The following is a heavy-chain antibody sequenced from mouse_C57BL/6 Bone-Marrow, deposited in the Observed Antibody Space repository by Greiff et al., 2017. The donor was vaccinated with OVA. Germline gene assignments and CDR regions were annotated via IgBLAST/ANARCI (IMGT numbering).Heavy chain of an antibody. D-gene: IGHD2-2*01. J-gene: IGHJ4*01. CDR3: ASPMVTTRDYAMDY. Sequence: DVKLVESGGDLVKPGGSLKLSCAASGFTFSSYGMSWVRQTPDKRLEWVATISSGGSYTYYPDSVKGRFTISRDNAKNTLYLQMSSLKSEDTAMYYCASPMVTTRDYAMDYWGQGTSVTVSS. CDR1: GFTFSSYG. CDR2: ISSGGSYT. V-gene: IGHV5-6*02.